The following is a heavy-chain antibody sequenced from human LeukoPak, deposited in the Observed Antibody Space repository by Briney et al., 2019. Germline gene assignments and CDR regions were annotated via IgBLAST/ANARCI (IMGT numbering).Heavy chain of an antibody. CDR2: ISGSGSGGST. D-gene: IGHD1-26*01. V-gene: IGHV3-23*01. CDR3: AKAGSIRFDY. Sequence: GGSLRLSCAASGFTFSSYAMSWVRQAPWKGLEWVSGISGSGSGGSTYYADSVKGRFTISRDNSKNTLYLQMNSLRAEDTAVYYCAKAGSIRFDYWGQGTLVTVSS. CDR1: GFTFSSYA. J-gene: IGHJ4*02.